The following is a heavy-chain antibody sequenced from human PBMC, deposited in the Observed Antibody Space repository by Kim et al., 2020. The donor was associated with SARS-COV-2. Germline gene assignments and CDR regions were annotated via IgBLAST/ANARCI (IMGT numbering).Heavy chain of an antibody. D-gene: IGHD2-15*01. Sequence: TYYNPSLKSRVTISVDTSKNQFSLKLSSVTAADTAVYYCASTGRVVVAGDWGQGTLVTVSS. CDR3: ASTGRVVVAGD. V-gene: IGHV4-39*01. CDR2: T. J-gene: IGHJ4*02.